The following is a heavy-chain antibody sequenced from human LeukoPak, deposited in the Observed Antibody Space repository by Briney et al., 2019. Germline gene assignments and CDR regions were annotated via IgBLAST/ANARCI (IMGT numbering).Heavy chain of an antibody. V-gene: IGHV4-34*01. Sequence: SETLSLTCAVSGVSFNDYYWSWVRQTPGKGLEWIGEIKHSGYTNDSPSLKSRVTLSIDTSRKQFSLNLRSVTVADSGIYYCTRMTSGHDYWGQGTLVTVSS. J-gene: IGHJ4*02. CDR1: GVSFNDYY. CDR2: IKHSGYT. CDR3: TRMTSGHDY. D-gene: IGHD3-10*01.